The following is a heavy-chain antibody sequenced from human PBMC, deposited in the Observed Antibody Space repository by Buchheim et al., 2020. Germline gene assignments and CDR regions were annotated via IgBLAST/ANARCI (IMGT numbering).Heavy chain of an antibody. V-gene: IGHV3-33*01. Sequence: QVQLVESGGGVVQPGRSLRLSCAASGFTFSSYGMHWVRQAPGKGLEWVAVIWYDGSNKYYADSVKGRFTISRDNSKNTLYLQMNSLGAEDTAVYYCASGSSGWYGGGDYFDYWGQGTL. J-gene: IGHJ4*02. CDR3: ASGSSGWYGGGDYFDY. CDR2: IWYDGSNK. D-gene: IGHD6-19*01. CDR1: GFTFSSYG.